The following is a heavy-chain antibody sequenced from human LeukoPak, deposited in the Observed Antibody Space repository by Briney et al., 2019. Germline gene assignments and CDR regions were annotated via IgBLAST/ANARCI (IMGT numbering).Heavy chain of an antibody. J-gene: IGHJ4*02. CDR3: ARLFFFDY. CDR1: GGSFSGYY. V-gene: IGHV4-34*01. CDR2: INHSRST. Sequence: SETLSLTCAVYGGSFSGYYWSWIRLPPGKGLEWIGEINHSRSTNYNPSLKSRVTISVDTSKNQFSLKLSSVTAADTAVYYCARLFFFDYWGQGTLVTVSS.